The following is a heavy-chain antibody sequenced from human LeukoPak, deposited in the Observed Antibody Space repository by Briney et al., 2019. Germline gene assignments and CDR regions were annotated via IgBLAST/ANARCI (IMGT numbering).Heavy chain of an antibody. CDR3: VRQTGSGLFILP. CDR1: GGSFSGYY. V-gene: IGHV4-39*01. J-gene: IGHJ4*02. D-gene: IGHD3/OR15-3a*01. CDR2: IYYSGNT. Sequence: SETLSLTCAVYGGSFSGYYWGWIRQPPGKGLEWIGSIYYSGNTYYNASLKSQVSISIDTSKNQFSLKLTSVTAADTAVYYCVRQTGSGLFILPGGQGTLVTVSS.